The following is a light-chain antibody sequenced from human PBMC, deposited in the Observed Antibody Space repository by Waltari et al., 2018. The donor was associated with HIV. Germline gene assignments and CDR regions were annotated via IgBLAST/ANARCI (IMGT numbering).Light chain of an antibody. Sequence: EIVLTQSPATLSLSPWDRATLSCRASQSVNRYLALYQQKPGQAPRLLIYDASSRATGIPARFSGSGSGTDFTLTISSLEPEDFAVYYCQQRNSWPRTFGQGTRVEGK. J-gene: IGKJ1*01. CDR3: QQRNSWPRT. CDR2: DAS. CDR1: QSVNRY. V-gene: IGKV3-11*01.